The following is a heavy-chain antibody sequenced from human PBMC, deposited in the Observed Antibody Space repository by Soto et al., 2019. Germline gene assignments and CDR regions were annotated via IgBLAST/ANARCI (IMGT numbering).Heavy chain of an antibody. J-gene: IGHJ4*02. V-gene: IGHV3-23*01. CDR3: AKPLPD. Sequence: EVQLLESGGGLVQPGGSLRLSCAASGFTFSSYAMSWVRQAPGKGLEWVSGISGSGAGTYYADSVKGRFTISRAKPKNTLWLQMDSLRAEATAVYYCAKPLPDWGQGTLVTVSS. CDR2: ISGSGAGT. CDR1: GFTFSSYA.